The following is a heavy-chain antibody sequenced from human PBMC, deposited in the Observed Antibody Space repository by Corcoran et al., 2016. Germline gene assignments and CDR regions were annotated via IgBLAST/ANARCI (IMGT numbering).Heavy chain of an antibody. CDR3: ARLLYDFCNAYSTFVF. J-gene: IGHJ3*01. V-gene: IGHV4-39*07. CDR2: IYYSGST. D-gene: IGHD3-3*01. CDR1: GGSIRSSSYY. Sequence: QLQLQESGPGPVQPSETLSLTCTVSGGSIRSSSYYWGWIRQPPGKGLEWIGSIYYSGSTYYNPSLKSRVSISIDKPNNQFSLKLSSVTAADTAVYYCARLLYDFCNAYSTFVFWGQGTMVTVSS.